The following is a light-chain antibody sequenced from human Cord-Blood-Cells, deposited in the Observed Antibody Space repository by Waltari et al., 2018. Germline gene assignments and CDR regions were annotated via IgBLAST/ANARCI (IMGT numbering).Light chain of an antibody. CDR2: WAS. J-gene: IGKJ4*01. V-gene: IGKV4-1*01. CDR3: QQYYSTPPT. Sequence: DIVMTQSPDSLAVFLGETGTIHCKSTQSVLYSSNNKNYLAWYQQKPGPPPKLLIYWASTRESGVPDRFSGSGSGTDFTLTISSLQAEDVAVYYCQQYYSTPPTFGGGTKVEIK. CDR1: QSVLYSSNNKNY.